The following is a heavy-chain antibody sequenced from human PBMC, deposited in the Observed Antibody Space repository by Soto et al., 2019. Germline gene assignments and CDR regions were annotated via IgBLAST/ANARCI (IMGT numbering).Heavy chain of an antibody. CDR1: GYSFTSYW. J-gene: IGHJ5*02. D-gene: IGHD6-6*01. CDR2: IYPGDSDT. CDR3: ARDEGEYSSSPRWFDP. Sequence: PGESLKISCKGSGYSFTSYWIGWVRQMPGKGLEWMGIIYPGDSDTRYSPSFQGQVTISADKSISTAYLQWSSLKASDTAMYYCARDEGEYSSSPRWFDPWGQGTLVTV. V-gene: IGHV5-51*01.